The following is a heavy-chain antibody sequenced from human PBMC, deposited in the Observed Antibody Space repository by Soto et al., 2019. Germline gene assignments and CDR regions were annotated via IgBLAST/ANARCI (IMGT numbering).Heavy chain of an antibody. CDR3: ARFHCSGGSCYPGFSWFDP. CDR1: GYAFTWFN. V-gene: IGHV1-3*01. CDR2: INAGNGNT. Sequence: ASVKVSCKASGYAFTWFNIHWVRQAPGQRLEWMGWINAGNGNTKYSQKFQGRVTITRDTSASTAYMELSSLRSEDTAVYYCARFHCSGGSCYPGFSWFDPWGQGTLVTVSS. D-gene: IGHD2-15*01. J-gene: IGHJ5*02.